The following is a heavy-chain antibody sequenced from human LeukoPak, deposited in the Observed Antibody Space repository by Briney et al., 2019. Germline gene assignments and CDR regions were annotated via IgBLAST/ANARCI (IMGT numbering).Heavy chain of an antibody. V-gene: IGHV3-23*01. CDR2: VSGSGAIA. D-gene: IGHD1-26*01. Sequence: PGGSLRLSCAASGFTFNNYAMSWVRQAPGKGLECVSTVSGSGAIAYYTDSHKGRFTISRDNSKNTLYLQMSSLTAKDTAVYYCAKGRSIGTYYSFDSWGQGTLVTVSS. CDR3: AKGRSIGTYYSFDS. J-gene: IGHJ4*02. CDR1: GFTFNNYA.